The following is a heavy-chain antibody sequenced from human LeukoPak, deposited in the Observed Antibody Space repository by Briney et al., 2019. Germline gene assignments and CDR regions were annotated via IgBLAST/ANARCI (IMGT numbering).Heavy chain of an antibody. J-gene: IGHJ4*02. CDR3: ARDILGGGFDY. Sequence: GGSLRLSCAASGFTFSDYYMNWIRQAPGKGLEWVSYISESGSTIYYADSVKGRFTISRDNAKNSLYLQINSLRAEDTAVYYCARDILGGGFDYWGQGTLVTVSS. CDR1: GFTFSDYY. CDR2: ISESGSTI. D-gene: IGHD2-15*01. V-gene: IGHV3-11*04.